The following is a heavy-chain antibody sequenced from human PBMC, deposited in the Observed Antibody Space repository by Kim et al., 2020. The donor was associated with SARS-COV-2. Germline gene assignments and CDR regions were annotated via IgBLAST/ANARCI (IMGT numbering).Heavy chain of an antibody. D-gene: IGHD6-19*01. CDR3: RLAVAGDDAFDI. V-gene: IGHV3-7*01. Sequence: GGSLRLSCAASGFTFSSYWMSWVRQAPGKGLEWVANIKQDGSEKYYVDSVKGRFTISRDNAKNSLYLQMNSLRAEDTAVYYCRLAVAGDDAFDIWGQGTMVTVSS. CDR2: IKQDGSEK. CDR1: GFTFSSYW. J-gene: IGHJ3*02.